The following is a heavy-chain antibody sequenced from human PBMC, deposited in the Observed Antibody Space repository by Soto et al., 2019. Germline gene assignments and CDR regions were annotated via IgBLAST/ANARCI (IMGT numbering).Heavy chain of an antibody. CDR1: GGTFSSYT. D-gene: IGHD2-15*01. J-gene: IGHJ4*02. Sequence: QVQLVQSGAEVKKPGSSVKVSYKASGGTFSSYTISWVRQAPGQGLEWMGRIIPILGIANYAQKFQGRVTITADKSTSTAYMELSSLRSEDTAVYYCARARYCSGGSCYFDYWGQGTLVTVSS. CDR2: IIPILGIA. CDR3: ARARYCSGGSCYFDY. V-gene: IGHV1-69*02.